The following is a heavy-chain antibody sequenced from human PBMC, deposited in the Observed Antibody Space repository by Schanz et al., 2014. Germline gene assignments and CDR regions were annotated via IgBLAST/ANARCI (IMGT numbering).Heavy chain of an antibody. Sequence: QVQVVQSGAEVKKPGASVKVSCEASRYTFNTYGLNWVRQAPGQGLEGIGWISAYNGDTNYALKLQGRVTMTTDTATGTACMELRSLRSDDTAVYDCARDFSAYVGNYFDYWGQGTLVTVSS. V-gene: IGHV1-18*01. J-gene: IGHJ4*01. D-gene: IGHD5-12*01. CDR2: ISAYNGDT. CDR1: RYTFNTYG. CDR3: ARDFSAYVGNYFDY.